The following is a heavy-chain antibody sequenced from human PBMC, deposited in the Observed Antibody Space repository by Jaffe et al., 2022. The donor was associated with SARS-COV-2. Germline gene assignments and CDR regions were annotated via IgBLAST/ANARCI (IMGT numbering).Heavy chain of an antibody. D-gene: IGHD2-21*02. J-gene: IGHJ4*02. V-gene: IGHV3-49*04. CDR1: GFTFGDYA. CDR2: IRSKAYGGTT. Sequence: EVQLVESGGGLVQPGRSLRLSCTASGFTFGDYAMSWVRQAPGKGLEWVGFIRSKAYGGTTEYAASVKGRFTISRDDSKSIAYLQMNSLKTEDTAVYYCTRAEPDIYCGGDCYPDYWGQGTLVTVSS. CDR3: TRAEPDIYCGGDCYPDY.